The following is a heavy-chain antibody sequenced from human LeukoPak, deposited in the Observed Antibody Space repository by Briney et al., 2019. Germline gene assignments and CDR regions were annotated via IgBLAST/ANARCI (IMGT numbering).Heavy chain of an antibody. Sequence: PGGSLRLSCAASGFTFSSYSMNWVRQAPGKGLEWVSSISSSSSYIYYADSVKGRFTISRDNAKNSLYLQMNSLRAEDTAMYYCARGSFGEFDYWGQGTLVTVSS. V-gene: IGHV3-21*01. J-gene: IGHJ4*02. D-gene: IGHD3-10*01. CDR2: ISSSSSYI. CDR3: ARGSFGEFDY. CDR1: GFTFSSYS.